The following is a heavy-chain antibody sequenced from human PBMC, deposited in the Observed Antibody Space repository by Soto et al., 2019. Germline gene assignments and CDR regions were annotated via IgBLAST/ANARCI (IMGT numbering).Heavy chain of an antibody. CDR2: THYSGNT. D-gene: IGHD4-17*01. J-gene: IGHJ4*02. CDR1: GGSISTYY. CDR3: ARHTLTVRSEFDN. V-gene: IGHV4-59*12. Sequence: QVQLQESGPGLVKPSETLSLTCTVSGGSISTYYWDWLRQSPEKGLEWIGYTHYSGNTNYHPSLRGRVTISLDTSRSQFSLILSAVTAADTAIYYCARHTLTVRSEFDNWGQGALVTVSS.